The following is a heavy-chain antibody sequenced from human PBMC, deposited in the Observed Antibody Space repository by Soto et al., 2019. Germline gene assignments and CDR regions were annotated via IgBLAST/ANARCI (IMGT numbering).Heavy chain of an antibody. CDR2: ISGSGGST. V-gene: IGHV3-23*01. J-gene: IGHJ4*02. CDR3: AKDLPLMDGSGSYYNSDY. Sequence: GGSLRLSCAASGFTFSSYAMSWVRQAPGKGLEWVSAISGSGGSTYYADSVKGRFTISRDNSKNTLYLQMNSLRAEDTAVYYCAKDLPLMDGSGSYYNSDYWGQGTLVTVSS. CDR1: GFTFSSYA. D-gene: IGHD3-10*01.